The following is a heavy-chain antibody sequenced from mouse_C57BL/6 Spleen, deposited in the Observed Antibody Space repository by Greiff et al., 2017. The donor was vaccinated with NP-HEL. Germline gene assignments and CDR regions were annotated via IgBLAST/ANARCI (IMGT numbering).Heavy chain of an antibody. CDR2: ISSGGDYI. J-gene: IGHJ1*03. V-gene: IGHV5-9-1*02. D-gene: IGHD1-1*01. CDR3: TRAQYDGSSYWYFDY. Sequence: EVQGVESGEGLVKPGGSLKLSCAASGFTFSSYAMSWVRQTPEKRLEWVAYISSGGDYIYYADTVKGRFTISRDNARNTLYLQMSSLKSEDTAMYYCTRAQYDGSSYWYFDYWGTGTTVTVSS. CDR1: GFTFSSYA.